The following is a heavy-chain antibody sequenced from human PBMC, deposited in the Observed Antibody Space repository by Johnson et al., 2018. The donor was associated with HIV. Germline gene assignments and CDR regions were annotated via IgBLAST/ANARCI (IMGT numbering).Heavy chain of an antibody. D-gene: IGHD3-16*01. CDR1: GFTFSSYD. CDR2: ISYDGSNA. Sequence: QVQLVESGGGVVQPGRSLRLSCAASGFTFSSYDMHWVRQAPGKGMDWVAFISYDGSNAYYADSVKGRFTISRDNSKNALYLQMTSLRAEDTPIYYCAKPPSMGADGFAIWGHGTMVTVSS. CDR3: AKPPSMGADGFAI. V-gene: IGHV3-30*18. J-gene: IGHJ3*02.